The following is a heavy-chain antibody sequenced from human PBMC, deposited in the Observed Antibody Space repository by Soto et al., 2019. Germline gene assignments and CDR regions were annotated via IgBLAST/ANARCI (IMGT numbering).Heavy chain of an antibody. CDR1: GYTFTSYA. CDR2: INAGNGNT. J-gene: IGHJ4*02. V-gene: IGHV1-3*01. D-gene: IGHD2-15*01. CDR3: ARDCSGGSCYLAMDY. Sequence: GASVKVSCKASGYTFTSYAMHWVRQAPGQRLKWMGWINAGNGNTKYSQRFQGRVTITRDTSASTAYMELSSLRSEDTAVYYCARDCSGGSCYLAMDYWGQGTLVTVSS.